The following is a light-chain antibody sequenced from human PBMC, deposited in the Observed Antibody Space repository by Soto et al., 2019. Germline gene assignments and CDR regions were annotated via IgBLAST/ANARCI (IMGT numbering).Light chain of an antibody. CDR1: SSNIGAYNF. J-gene: IGLJ2*01. V-gene: IGLV2-14*03. CDR3: TSWTTSTTMI. CDR2: DVN. Sequence: QSALTQPASVSGSPGQSITISCTGTSSNIGAYNFVSWYQQPPGKAPNLMLYDVNIRPSVVSSRSSGSKSGNTSSLTISGLQADDEADYYCTSWTTSTTMIFGGGTKLTVL.